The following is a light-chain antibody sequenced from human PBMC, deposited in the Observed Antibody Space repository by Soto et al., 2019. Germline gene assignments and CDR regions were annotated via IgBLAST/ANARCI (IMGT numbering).Light chain of an antibody. Sequence: DIRMTQSPSTLSASVGDRVTITCRASQSIRSWLAWYQQKPGKAPKVLIYDASSLESGVPSRFSGSGSGTEFTLTISSLQPDDFATYYCQHNNGYSWTFGQVTKVDIK. CDR3: QHNNGYSWT. CDR1: QSIRSW. CDR2: DAS. J-gene: IGKJ1*01. V-gene: IGKV1-5*01.